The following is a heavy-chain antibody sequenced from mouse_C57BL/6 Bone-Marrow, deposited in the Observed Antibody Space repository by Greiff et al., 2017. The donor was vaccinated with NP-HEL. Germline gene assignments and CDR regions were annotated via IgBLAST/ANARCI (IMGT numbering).Heavy chain of an antibody. CDR2: IHPNSGNT. J-gene: IGHJ1*03. Sequence: QVQLQQPGAELVKPGASVKLSCKASGYTFTSYWMHWVKQRPGQGLEWIGMIHPNSGNTNYNEKFQSKATLTVDKSSSTAYMQLSSLTSEDSAVYYCAGVWWYFDVGCRGTTVTVSS. CDR3: AGVWWYFDV. V-gene: IGHV1-64*01. CDR1: GYTFTSYW. D-gene: IGHD2-10*02.